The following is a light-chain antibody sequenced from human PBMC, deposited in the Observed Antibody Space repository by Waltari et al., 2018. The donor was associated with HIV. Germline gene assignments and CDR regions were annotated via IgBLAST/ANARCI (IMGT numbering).Light chain of an antibody. V-gene: IGLV2-11*01. CDR2: DVN. CDR3: CSYAGSYTYVV. CDR1: SSDVGGYKY. J-gene: IGLJ2*01. Sequence: QADLTQPRTVAGSAGQSVTMSCSGTSSDVGGYKYVSWYQQHPVKAPKLLIYDVNKRPSGVSDRFSGSKSGNTASLTISGLQVEDEADYYCCSYAGSYTYVVLGGGTKLTVL.